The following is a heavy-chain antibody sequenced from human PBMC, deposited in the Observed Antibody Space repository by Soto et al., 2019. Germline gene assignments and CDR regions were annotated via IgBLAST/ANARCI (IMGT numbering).Heavy chain of an antibody. CDR1: GYTFTSYG. D-gene: IGHD6-13*01. CDR3: ARGRITTGYSSSWTSIDY. J-gene: IGHJ4*02. V-gene: IGHV1-18*01. Sequence: ASVKVSCKASGYTFTSYGISWVRQAPGQGLEWMGWISAYNGNTNYAQKLQGRVTMTTDTSTSTAYMELRSLRSDDTAVYYRARGRITTGYSSSWTSIDYWGQGTLVTVSS. CDR2: ISAYNGNT.